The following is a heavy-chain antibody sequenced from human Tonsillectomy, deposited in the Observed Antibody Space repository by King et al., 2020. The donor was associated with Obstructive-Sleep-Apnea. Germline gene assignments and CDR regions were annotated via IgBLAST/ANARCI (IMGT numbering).Heavy chain of an antibody. D-gene: IGHD3-22*01. Sequence: VQLQESGPGLVKPSETLSLTCTVSGGSISSYYWSWIRQPPGKGLEWIGYIYYSGSTNYNPSLKSRVTISVDTSKNQFSLKLSSVTAADTAVYYCARSLYYYDSSGYPYYFDCWGQGTLVTVSS. CDR2: IYYSGST. CDR1: GGSISSYY. J-gene: IGHJ4*02. V-gene: IGHV4-59*08. CDR3: ARSLYYYDSSGYPYYFDC.